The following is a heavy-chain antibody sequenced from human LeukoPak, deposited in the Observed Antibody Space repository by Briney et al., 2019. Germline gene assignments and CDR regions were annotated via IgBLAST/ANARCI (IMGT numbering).Heavy chain of an antibody. D-gene: IGHD3-22*01. Sequence: GGSLRLSCAASAFTFSSYSMNWVRQAPGKGLEWVSSISSSGSYIYYADSVKGRFTISRDNAKNSLYLQMNSLRAEDTAVYYCARGVLLLRRFDYWGQGTLVTVSS. V-gene: IGHV3-21*01. CDR2: ISSSGSYI. J-gene: IGHJ4*02. CDR3: ARGVLLLRRFDY. CDR1: AFTFSSYS.